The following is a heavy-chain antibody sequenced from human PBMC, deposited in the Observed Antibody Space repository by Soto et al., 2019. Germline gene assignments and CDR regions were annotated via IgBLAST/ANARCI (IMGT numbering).Heavy chain of an antibody. CDR1: GFTFSSYG. D-gene: IGHD3-22*01. CDR2: TSYDGNNK. V-gene: IGHV3-30*18. CDR3: AKDPSQYYYDSSGYYNVGYFDY. J-gene: IGHJ4*02. Sequence: QVQLVESGGGVVQPGRSLRLSCAASGFTFSSYGIRWVRQAPGKGLEWVAVTSYDGNNKYYADSVKGRFTISRDNFKNTLYLQMNSLRAEDTAVYYCAKDPSQYYYDSSGYYNVGYFDYWGQGTLVTVSS.